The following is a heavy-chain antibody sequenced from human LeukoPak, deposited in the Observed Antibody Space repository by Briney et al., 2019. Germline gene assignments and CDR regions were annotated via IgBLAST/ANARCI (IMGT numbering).Heavy chain of an antibody. V-gene: IGHV3-64*01. CDR2: ISSNGGSI. Sequence: GGSLRLSCAASGFTFSDYAMHWVRQAPGKELEYVSAISSNGGSIHYANSVKGRFTISRDNSKNTLYLQMDSLRAEDTAVYYCVRWYGGSGLENYYYYMDVWGKGTTVTISS. J-gene: IGHJ6*03. CDR3: VRWYGGSGLENYYYYMDV. CDR1: GFTFSDYA. D-gene: IGHD3-10*01.